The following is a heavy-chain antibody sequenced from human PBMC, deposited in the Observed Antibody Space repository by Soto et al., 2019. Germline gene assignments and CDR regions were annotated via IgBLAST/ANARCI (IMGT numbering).Heavy chain of an antibody. CDR2: IFYLGSS. J-gene: IGHJ4*02. Sequence: SETLSLTCTVSGDSIISSDFYWGWVRQPPGKGLEWIGSIFYLGSSYYNPSLKSRVTMSVDTSKNQFSLSLNSVTAADTAVYYGVKPSLLYTPTWAQGFQVPVSA. D-gene: IGHD4-4*01. CDR1: GDSIISSDFY. V-gene: IGHV4-39*01. CDR3: VKPSLLYTPT.